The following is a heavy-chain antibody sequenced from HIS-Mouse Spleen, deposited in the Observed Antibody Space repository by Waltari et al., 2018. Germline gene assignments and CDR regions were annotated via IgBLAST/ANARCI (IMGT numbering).Heavy chain of an antibody. CDR3: ARDYGDNWFDP. J-gene: IGHJ5*02. CDR2: IYYSGST. V-gene: IGHV4-39*07. D-gene: IGHD4-17*01. CDR1: AGSLSSSSYY. Sequence: QLHLQESGPGLVKPSETLSLTCIVSAGSLSSSSYYWGWIRQPRGKGLEWIGSIYYSGSTYYNPSLKSRVTISVDTSKNQFSLKLSSVTAADTAVYYCARDYGDNWFDPWGQGTLVTVSS.